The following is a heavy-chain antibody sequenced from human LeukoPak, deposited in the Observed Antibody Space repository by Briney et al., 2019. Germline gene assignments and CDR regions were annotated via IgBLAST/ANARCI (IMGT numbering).Heavy chain of an antibody. J-gene: IGHJ5*02. CDR1: GYSINSAFY. V-gene: IGHV4-38-2*02. CDR2: VFHRGTT. Sequence: PSETLSLTCTVSGYSINSAFYWGWIRVPPGKGLEWIGCVFHRGTTYYNSSLKSRVNISIDTSKNQFSLKLNSLTAEDTAMYYCVRDGYYGSGSPGWFGPWGPGTLVIVSA. D-gene: IGHD3-10*01. CDR3: VRDGYYGSGSPGWFGP.